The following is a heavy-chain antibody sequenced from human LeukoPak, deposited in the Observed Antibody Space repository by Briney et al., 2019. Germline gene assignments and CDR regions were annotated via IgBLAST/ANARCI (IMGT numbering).Heavy chain of an antibody. J-gene: IGHJ4*02. V-gene: IGHV4-59*02. CDR1: GGSVSGYY. CDR2: VYYSGST. D-gene: IGHD2-15*01. CDR3: ARIHRYCSGGACYVLDN. Sequence: SETLSLTCVVSGGSVSGYYWGWTRQPPGRGLEWIGYVYYSGSTNYNPSFKSRITISVDTSRNQFSLQLSSVTAADTAVYYCARIHRYCSGGACYVLDNWGQGTLVAVSS.